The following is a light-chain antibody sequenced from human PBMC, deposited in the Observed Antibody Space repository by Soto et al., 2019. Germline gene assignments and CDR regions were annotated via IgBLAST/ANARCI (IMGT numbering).Light chain of an antibody. CDR3: TSYITSSTLV. V-gene: IGLV2-14*01. Sequence: QSALTQPASVSGSPGQSITISCTGTSSDVGNYNYVSWYHQRPGKAPKLMIYGVNNRPSGVSNRFSGSKSGNTASLTISGLQTEDEADYYCTSYITSSTLVFGGGTKLTVL. CDR2: GVN. CDR1: SSDVGNYNY. J-gene: IGLJ2*01.